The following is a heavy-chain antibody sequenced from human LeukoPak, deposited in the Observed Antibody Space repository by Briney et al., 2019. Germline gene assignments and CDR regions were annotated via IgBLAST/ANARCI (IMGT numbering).Heavy chain of an antibody. D-gene: IGHD3-3*01. CDR1: GGSIRSYY. J-gene: IGHJ4*02. CDR2: VYYSGST. V-gene: IGHV4-59*01. Sequence: SSETLSLTCTVSGGSIRSYYWNWIRQSPGKGLEWIGYVYYSGSTNYNPSLKSRVTISLDMSKNQFSLKLSSVTAADTAVYYCARGPDFGHYFDYWGQGTLVTVSS. CDR3: ARGPDFGHYFDY.